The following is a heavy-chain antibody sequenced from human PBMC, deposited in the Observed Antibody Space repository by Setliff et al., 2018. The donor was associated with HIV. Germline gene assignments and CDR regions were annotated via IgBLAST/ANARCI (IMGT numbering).Heavy chain of an antibody. CDR2: IYSSGTT. D-gene: IGHD3-22*01. CDR3: ARHYYTDPFDY. J-gene: IGHJ4*02. CDR1: GGSISNYY. Sequence: PSETLSLTCTVSGGSISNYYWSWIRQPPGKGLEWIGYIYSSGTTDYNPSIKSRVTMSVDTSNSHFSLKLASVTAADTAVYYCARHYYTDPFDYWGQGTLVTVSS. V-gene: IGHV4-4*08.